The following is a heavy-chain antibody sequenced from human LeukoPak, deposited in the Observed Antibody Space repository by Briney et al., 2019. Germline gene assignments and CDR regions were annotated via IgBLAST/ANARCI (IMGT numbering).Heavy chain of an antibody. J-gene: IGHJ6*03. CDR2: ISYDGSNK. D-gene: IGHD3-3*01. V-gene: IGHV3-30-3*01. CDR3: TRLRITIFGVVMTPDYYYYMDV. Sequence: GGSLRLSCAASGFTFSSYAMHWVRQAPGKGLEWVAVISYDGSNKYYADSVKGRFTISRDNSKNTLYLQMNSLRAEDTAVYYCTRLRITIFGVVMTPDYYYYMDVWGKGTTVTVSS. CDR1: GFTFSSYA.